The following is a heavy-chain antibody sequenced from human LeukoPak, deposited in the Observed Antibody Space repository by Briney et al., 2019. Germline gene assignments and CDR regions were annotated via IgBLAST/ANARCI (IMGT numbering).Heavy chain of an antibody. D-gene: IGHD3-9*01. V-gene: IGHV3-30-3*01. CDR3: ARSGLHYYDILTGYDY. CDR2: ISYDGSNK. J-gene: IGHJ4*02. Sequence: GGSLRLSCAASGFTFSAYAMNWVRQAPGKGLEWVAVISYDGSNKYYADSVKGRFTTSRDNSKNTLYLQMNSLRAEDTAVYYCARSGLHYYDILTGYDYWGQGTLVTVSS. CDR1: GFTFSAYA.